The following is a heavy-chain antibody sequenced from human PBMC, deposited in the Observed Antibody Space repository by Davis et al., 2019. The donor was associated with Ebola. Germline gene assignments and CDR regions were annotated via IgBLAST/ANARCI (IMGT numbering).Heavy chain of an antibody. CDR3: ARPSITGTADAFDI. J-gene: IGHJ3*02. CDR2: IYPGDSDT. CDR1: GYNFNNYW. Sequence: KVSCKGSGYNFNNYWIGWVRQMPGKGLEWMGIIYPGDSDTRYSPSFQGQVTISADKSISTAYLQWSSLKASDTAMYYCARPSITGTADAFDIWGQGTMVTVSS. V-gene: IGHV5-51*01. D-gene: IGHD1-20*01.